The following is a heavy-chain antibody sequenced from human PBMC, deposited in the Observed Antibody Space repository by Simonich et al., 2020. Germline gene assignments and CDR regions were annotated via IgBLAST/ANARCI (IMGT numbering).Heavy chain of an antibody. J-gene: IGHJ6*02. CDR3: ARWIAVAGTGAYGMDV. CDR1: GFTFSSYS. CDR2: ISSSSSYI. Sequence: VQLVQSGAEVKKPGGSLRLSCAASGFTFSSYSMNWVRQAPGKGLEVVSSISSSSSYIYYADSVKGRFTISRDNAKNSLYLQMNSLRAEDTAVYYCARWIAVAGTGAYGMDVWGQGTTVTVSS. V-gene: IGHV3-21*01. D-gene: IGHD6-19*01.